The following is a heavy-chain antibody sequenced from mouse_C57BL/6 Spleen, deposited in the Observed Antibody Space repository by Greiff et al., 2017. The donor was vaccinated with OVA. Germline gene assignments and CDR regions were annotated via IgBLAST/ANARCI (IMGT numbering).Heavy chain of an antibody. CDR3: AREGTTVGGSFLAD. Sequence: QVQLQQSGPELVKPGASVKLSCKASGYTFTSYDINWVKQRPGQGLEWIGWIYPRDGSTKYNEKFKGTATLTVDTSSSTAYMELHSLTSEDSAVYFCAREGTTVGGSFLADWGQGTLVTVSA. D-gene: IGHD1-1*01. J-gene: IGHJ3*01. CDR2: IYPRDGST. CDR1: GYTFTSYD. V-gene: IGHV1-85*01.